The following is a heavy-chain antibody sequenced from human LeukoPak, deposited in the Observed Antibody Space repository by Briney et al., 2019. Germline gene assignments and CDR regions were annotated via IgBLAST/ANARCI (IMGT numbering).Heavy chain of an antibody. CDR3: TRLSYSGSYQGPGY. J-gene: IGHJ4*02. CDR2: IRSKANSYAT. V-gene: IGHV3-73*01. D-gene: IGHD1-26*01. CDR1: GFTFSGSA. Sequence: GGSLKLSCAASGFTFSGSAMHWVRQASGKGLEWVGRIRSKANSYATAYAASVKGRFTISRDDSKNTAYLQMNSLKTEGTAVYYCTRLSYSGSYQGPGYWGQGTLVTVSS.